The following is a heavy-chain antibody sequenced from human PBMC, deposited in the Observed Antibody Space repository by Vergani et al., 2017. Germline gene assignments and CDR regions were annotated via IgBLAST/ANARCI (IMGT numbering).Heavy chain of an antibody. D-gene: IGHD6-6*01. CDR2: IKPNSGGT. CDR3: ARGTEYSSFYYDYGMDV. CDR1: GYTFTGYY. V-gene: IGHV1-2*02. Sequence: QVQLVQSGAEVKKPGASVKVSCKASGYTFTGYYMHWVRQAPGPGLEWMGWIKPNSGGTKYAQKFQGRVTMTRDTSISTAYMELSRLRSDDTAVYDCARGTEYSSFYYDYGMDVWGQGTTVTVSS. J-gene: IGHJ6*02.